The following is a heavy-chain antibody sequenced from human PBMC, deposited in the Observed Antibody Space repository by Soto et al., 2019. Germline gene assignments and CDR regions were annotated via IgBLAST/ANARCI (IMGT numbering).Heavy chain of an antibody. D-gene: IGHD3-22*01. V-gene: IGHV4-34*01. CDR2: INHSGST. CDR1: GGSFSGYY. Sequence: QVQLQQWGAGLLKPSETLSLTCAVYGGSFSGYYWSWIRQPPGKGLEWIGEINHSGSTNYNPSLKSRVTTSVDPSKNHFSLKLSSVTAADTAVYYCASDRFYYDSSGYYPHAHTTYYYYGMDVWGQGTTVTVSS. CDR3: ASDRFYYDSSGYYPHAHTTYYYYGMDV. J-gene: IGHJ6*02.